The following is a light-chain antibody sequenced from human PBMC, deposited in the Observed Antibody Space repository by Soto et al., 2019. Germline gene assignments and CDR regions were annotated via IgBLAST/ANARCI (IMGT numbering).Light chain of an antibody. CDR2: GAS. J-gene: IGKJ1*01. V-gene: IGKV3-15*01. CDR1: QNVGND. Sequence: EIVMTHCPPTLSVSPGERATPSRIVSQNVGNDLALYQQKPGQAPSLLIRGASTRATGIPTRFSGSGSGTEFTLTISSLQSEDFAVYYCNQYDYWPRTFGQGTKVDIK. CDR3: NQYDYWPRT.